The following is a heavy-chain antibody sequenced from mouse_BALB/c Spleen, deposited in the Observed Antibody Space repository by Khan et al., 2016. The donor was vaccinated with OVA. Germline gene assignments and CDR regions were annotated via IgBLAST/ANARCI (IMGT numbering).Heavy chain of an antibody. D-gene: IGHD2-10*02. CDR3: ARVYGGDFDY. J-gene: IGHJ2*01. CDR2: ISYSGNT. Sequence: SGPGLVKPSQSLSLTCTVTGYSITSDYAWNWIRQFPGNKLEWMGFISYSGNTKYNPSLKSRISVTRDTSKNQFFLQLNSVTTEDTAKYYCARVYGGDFDYWGQGTTLTVSS. CDR1: GYSITSDYA. V-gene: IGHV3-2*02.